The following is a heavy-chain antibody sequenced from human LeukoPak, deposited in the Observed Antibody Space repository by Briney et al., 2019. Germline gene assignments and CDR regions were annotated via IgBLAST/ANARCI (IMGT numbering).Heavy chain of an antibody. J-gene: IGHJ6*02. CDR1: GYTFTSYG. Sequence: ASVKVSCKASGYTFTSYGISWVRQAPGQGLEWMGRINPNSGGTNYAQKFQGRVTMTRDTSISTAYMELSRLRSDDTAVYYCARGGYDFVYYYYGMDVWGQGTTVTVSS. V-gene: IGHV1-2*06. CDR2: INPNSGGT. D-gene: IGHD3-3*01. CDR3: ARGGYDFVYYYYGMDV.